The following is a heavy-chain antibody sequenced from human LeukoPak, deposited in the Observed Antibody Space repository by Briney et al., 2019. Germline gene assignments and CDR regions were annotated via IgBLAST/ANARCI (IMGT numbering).Heavy chain of an antibody. J-gene: IGHJ6*02. CDR2: IKEDGSEK. D-gene: IGHD3-10*01. Sequence: GGSLRLSCAVSGFTFSSYWMSWVRQAPGKGLEWVANIKEDGSEKYYVDSVKGRFTVSRDSAKNSLYLQMNSLRAEDTAVYYCARDLYYYGSGSFGKYYYYGMDVWGQGTTVTVSS. CDR1: GFTFSSYW. CDR3: ARDLYYYGSGSFGKYYYYGMDV. V-gene: IGHV3-7*01.